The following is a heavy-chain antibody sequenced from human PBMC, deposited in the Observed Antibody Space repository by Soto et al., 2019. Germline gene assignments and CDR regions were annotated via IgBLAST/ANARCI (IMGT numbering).Heavy chain of an antibody. CDR3: ARHPASASMDRGVQTALTNYYYYYGMDV. CDR1: GGSISSYY. Sequence: SETLSLTCTVSGGSISSYYWSWIRQPPGKGLEWIGYIYYSGSTNYNPSLKSRVTISVDTSKNQFSLKLSSVTAADTAVYYCARHPASASMDRGVQTALTNYYYYYGMDVWGQGTTVTVSS. J-gene: IGHJ6*02. V-gene: IGHV4-59*01. D-gene: IGHD3-10*01. CDR2: IYYSGST.